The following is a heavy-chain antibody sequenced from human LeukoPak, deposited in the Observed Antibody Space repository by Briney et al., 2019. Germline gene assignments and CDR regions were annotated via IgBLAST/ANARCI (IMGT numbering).Heavy chain of an antibody. D-gene: IGHD3-16*01. J-gene: IGHJ6*02. CDR1: GGSISSYY. CDR2: IYYSGST. Sequence: SETLSLTCTVSGGSISSYYWSWIRQPPGKGLEWIGYIYYSGSTNYNPSLKSRVTISVDTSKNQFSLKLSSVTAADTAVYYCASGSYASGMDVWGQGTTVTVSS. V-gene: IGHV4-59*01. CDR3: ASGSYASGMDV.